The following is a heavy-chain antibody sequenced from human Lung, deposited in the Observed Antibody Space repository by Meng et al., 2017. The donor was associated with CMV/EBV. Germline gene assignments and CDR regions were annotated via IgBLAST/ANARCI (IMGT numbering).Heavy chain of an antibody. Sequence: GESLKISCVASSGFTLSGYAMHWVRQAPGKGLEWLALISYDGSTEYHADAVRGRFSISRDNSKNTLYVHMNSLRPEDTAIYYCARDVTTLGYSGRDVWGQETTVTVSS. CDR3: ARDVTTLGYSGRDV. J-gene: IGHJ6*02. D-gene: IGHD4-23*01. CDR2: ISYDGSTE. CDR1: SGFTLSGYA. V-gene: IGHV3-30*04.